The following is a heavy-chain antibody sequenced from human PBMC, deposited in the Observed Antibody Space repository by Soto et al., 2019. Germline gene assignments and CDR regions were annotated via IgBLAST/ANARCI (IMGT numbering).Heavy chain of an antibody. CDR2: INPNSGDT. D-gene: IGHD6-19*01. CDR1: GYIFTGYY. J-gene: IGHJ4*02. V-gene: IGHV1-2*04. CDR3: ATSRISIAVAGETEYYFDY. Sequence: ASVKVSCKASGYIFTGYYMHWVRQAPGLGLEWMGWINPNSGDTNYTQKFQGWVTMTRDTSISTAYMELSRLRSDDTAVYYCATSRISIAVAGETEYYFDYWGQGTPVTVSS.